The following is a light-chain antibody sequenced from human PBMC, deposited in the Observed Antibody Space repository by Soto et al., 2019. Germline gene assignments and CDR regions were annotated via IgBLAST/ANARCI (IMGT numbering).Light chain of an antibody. CDR1: QSISSY. CDR2: DAS. V-gene: IGKV3-11*01. Sequence: EIVLTQSPATLSLSPGERATLSCRASQSISSYLSWYQQKPGQAPRLLMYDASNRATGIPARFSGSGSGTDFTLTISSLGPEDFAVYFCHQRSNWPLTFGGGTKVEIK. CDR3: HQRSNWPLT. J-gene: IGKJ4*01.